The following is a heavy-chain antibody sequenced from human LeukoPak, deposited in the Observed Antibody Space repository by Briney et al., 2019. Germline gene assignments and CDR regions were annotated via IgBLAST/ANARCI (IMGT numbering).Heavy chain of an antibody. D-gene: IGHD2-2*01. CDR1: GGSISSSSYY. V-gene: IGHV4-39*01. Sequence: PSETLFLTCTVSGGSISSSSYYWGWIRQPPGKGLEWIGSIYYSGSTYYNPSLKSRVTISVDTSKNQFSLKLSSVTAADTAVYYCARHCSSTSCYPLIYYYYYGMDVWGQGTTVTVSS. CDR3: ARHCSSTSCYPLIYYYYYGMDV. CDR2: IYYSGST. J-gene: IGHJ6*02.